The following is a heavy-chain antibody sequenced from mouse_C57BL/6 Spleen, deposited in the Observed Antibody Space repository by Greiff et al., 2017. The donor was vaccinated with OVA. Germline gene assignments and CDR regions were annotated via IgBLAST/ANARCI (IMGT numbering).Heavy chain of an antibody. V-gene: IGHV1-47*01. CDR3: ARGRDYYGSSFFDY. Sequence: VKLMESGAELVKPGASVKMSCKASGYTFTTYPIEWMKQNHGKSLEWIGNFHPYNDDTKYNEKFKGKATLTVEKSSSTVYLELSRLTSDDSAVYYCARGRDYYGSSFFDYWGQGTTLTVSS. CDR2: FHPYNDDT. CDR1: GYTFTTYP. D-gene: IGHD1-1*01. J-gene: IGHJ2*01.